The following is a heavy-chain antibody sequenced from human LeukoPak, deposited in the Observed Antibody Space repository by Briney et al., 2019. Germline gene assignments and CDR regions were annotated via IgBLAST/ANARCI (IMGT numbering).Heavy chain of an antibody. J-gene: IGHJ4*02. Sequence: SQTLSLTCGLSGDIISNNSAAWHWIRQSPSRGLEWLERTYYRSKWYSDYAVSVKSRITINPDTSKNQFSLQLNSVTPEDTAVYYCSRGPGGRFDYWGQGTLVTVSS. V-gene: IGHV6-1*01. CDR2: TYYRSKWYS. CDR1: GDIISNNSAA. D-gene: IGHD3-10*01. CDR3: SRGPGGRFDY.